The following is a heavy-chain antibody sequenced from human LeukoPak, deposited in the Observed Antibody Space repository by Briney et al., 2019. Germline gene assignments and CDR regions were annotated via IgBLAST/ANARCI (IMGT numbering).Heavy chain of an antibody. D-gene: IGHD1-14*01. V-gene: IGHV3-33*06. Sequence: GGSLRLSCAASGFTFSSYGMHWVRQAPGKGLEWVAVIWYDGSDKYYSDSVQGRFTISRDNSKNTLYLQMNSLRAEDTAVYYFAKDFPITEANPQGQFDCWGQGGLVNVFS. J-gene: IGHJ4*02. CDR3: AKDFPITEANPQGQFDC. CDR1: GFTFSSYG. CDR2: IWYDGSDK.